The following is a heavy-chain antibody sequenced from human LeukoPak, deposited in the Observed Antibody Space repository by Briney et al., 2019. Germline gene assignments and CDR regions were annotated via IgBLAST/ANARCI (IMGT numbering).Heavy chain of an antibody. D-gene: IGHD5-18*01. V-gene: IGHV6-1*01. CDR2: TYYRSKWYN. CDR1: GDSVSSNSAA. CDR3: AGYSYGVCPF. J-gene: IGHJ4*02. Sequence: SQTLSLTCVISGDSVSSNSAAWNWIRQSPSRGLEWLGRTYYRSKWYNDYAVSVKSRITINPDTSKNQFSLHLSFVTPEDSAVHYWAGYSYGVCPFWGQGTLVSVS.